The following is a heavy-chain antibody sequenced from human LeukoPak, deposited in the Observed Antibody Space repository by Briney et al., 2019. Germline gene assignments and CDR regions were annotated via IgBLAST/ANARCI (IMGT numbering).Heavy chain of an antibody. CDR1: GGSISSYY. V-gene: IGHV4-59*01. CDR2: IYYSGST. CDR3: ARSIAVAGGFDY. D-gene: IGHD6-19*01. Sequence: SETLSLTCTVSGGSISSYYWSWIRQPPGKGLEWIGYIYYSGSTNYNPSLKSRVTISVDTSKDQFSLKLSSVAAADTAVYYCARSIAVAGGFDYWGQGTLVTVSS. J-gene: IGHJ4*02.